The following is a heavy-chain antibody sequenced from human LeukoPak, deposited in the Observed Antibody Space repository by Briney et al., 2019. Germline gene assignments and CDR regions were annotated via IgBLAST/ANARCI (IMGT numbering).Heavy chain of an antibody. CDR3: ARDESSRVMTTVTTYDY. D-gene: IGHD4-17*01. CDR1: GYTFTSYG. Sequence: ASVKVSCKASGYTFTSYGISWVRQAPGQGLEWMGWISAYNGNTNYAQKLRGRVTMTTDTSTSTAYMELRSLRSDDTAVYYCARDESSRVMTTVTTYDYWGQGTLVTVSS. V-gene: IGHV1-18*01. CDR2: ISAYNGNT. J-gene: IGHJ4*02.